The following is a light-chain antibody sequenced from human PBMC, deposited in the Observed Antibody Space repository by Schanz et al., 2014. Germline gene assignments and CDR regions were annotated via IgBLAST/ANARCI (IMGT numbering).Light chain of an antibody. V-gene: IGKV3-11*01. CDR2: DAS. CDR1: QSVTSS. Sequence: EIVLTQSPATLSLSPGERATLSCRASQSVTSSLAWYQHKPGQAPRLLIYDASNRATGIPARFSGSGSGTDFTLTISSLEPEDFAVYYCQQRSNWRGTFGQGTKVEIK. J-gene: IGKJ1*01. CDR3: QQRSNWRGT.